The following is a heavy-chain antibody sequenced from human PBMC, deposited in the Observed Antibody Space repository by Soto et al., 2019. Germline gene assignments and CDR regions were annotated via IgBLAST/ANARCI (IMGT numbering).Heavy chain of an antibody. CDR1: GFTFSSYG. J-gene: IGHJ4*02. CDR3: AREGYYYGSGSYYGHGYFDY. CDR2: IWYDGSNK. V-gene: IGHV3-33*01. D-gene: IGHD3-10*01. Sequence: QVQLVESGGGVVQPGRSLGLSCAASGFTFSSYGMHWVRQAPGKGLEWVAVIWYDGSNKYYADSVKGRFTISRDNSKNTLYLQMNSLRAEDTAVYYCAREGYYYGSGSYYGHGYFDYWGQGTLVTVSS.